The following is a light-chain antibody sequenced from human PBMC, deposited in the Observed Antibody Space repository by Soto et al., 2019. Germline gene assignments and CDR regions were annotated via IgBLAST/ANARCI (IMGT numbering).Light chain of an antibody. CDR1: SSDVGGYNY. Sequence: QSALTQPASVSGSPGQSITISCTGTSSDVGGYNYVSWYQQHPGKAPKLIIYELINRPSGVSNRVSGSKSGNTASLTISGLQAEDEADYYCNSYTSKSTGVFGTGTKLTVL. V-gene: IGLV2-14*01. CDR2: ELI. J-gene: IGLJ1*01. CDR3: NSYTSKSTGV.